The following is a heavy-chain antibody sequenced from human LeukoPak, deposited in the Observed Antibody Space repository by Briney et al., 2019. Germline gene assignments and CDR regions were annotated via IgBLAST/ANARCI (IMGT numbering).Heavy chain of an antibody. Sequence: TGGSLILSCAASGFTFSDYYMSWIRQAPGKGLEWVSYISSSSSYTNYADSVKGRFTISRDNAKNSLYLQMNSLRAEDTAVYYCARGDLDGSNFDYWGQGTLVTVSS. CDR1: GFTFSDYY. CDR3: ARGDLDGSNFDY. D-gene: IGHD3-10*01. V-gene: IGHV3-11*05. CDR2: ISSSSSYT. J-gene: IGHJ4*02.